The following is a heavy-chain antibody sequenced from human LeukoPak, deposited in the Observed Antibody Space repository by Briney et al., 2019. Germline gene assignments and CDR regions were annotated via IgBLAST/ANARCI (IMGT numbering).Heavy chain of an antibody. J-gene: IGHJ5*02. V-gene: IGHV1-46*01. CDR2: INPSGGST. CDR1: GYTFTSYY. Sequence: APVKVSCKASGYTFTSYYMHWVRQAPGQGLEWMGIINPSGGSTSYAQKFQGRVTMTRDTSTSTVYMELSSLRSEDTAVYYCARELVVVVAATRGWFDPWGQGTLVTVSS. D-gene: IGHD2-15*01. CDR3: ARELVVVVAATRGWFDP.